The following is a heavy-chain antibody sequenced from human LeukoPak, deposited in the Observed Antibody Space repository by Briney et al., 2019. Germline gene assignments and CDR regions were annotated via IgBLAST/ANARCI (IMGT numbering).Heavy chain of an antibody. D-gene: IGHD5-24*01. J-gene: IGHJ4*02. Sequence: PGGSLRLSCVASGFTFNSYTMSWVRQAPGKGLEWVSAISGSGGSTYYADSVKGRFTISRDNSKNTLYVQMNSLRAEDTAVYYCAKDLGDGYNSDYWGQGTLVTVSS. CDR1: GFTFNSYT. CDR3: AKDLGDGYNSDY. CDR2: ISGSGGST. V-gene: IGHV3-23*01.